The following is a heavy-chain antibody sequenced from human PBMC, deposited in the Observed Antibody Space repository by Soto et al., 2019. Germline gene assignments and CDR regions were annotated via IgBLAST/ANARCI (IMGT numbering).Heavy chain of an antibody. CDR3: AKDGVTMVLTPYYFDY. D-gene: IGHD3-10*01. J-gene: IGHJ4*02. Sequence: SVKVSCKASGGTFSSYTISWVRQAPGQGLEWMGRIIPILGIANYAQKFQGRVTITADKSTSTAYMELNSLRSEDTAVYYCAKDGVTMVLTPYYFDYWGQGTLVTVSS. CDR1: GGTFSSYT. V-gene: IGHV1-69*04. CDR2: IIPILGIA.